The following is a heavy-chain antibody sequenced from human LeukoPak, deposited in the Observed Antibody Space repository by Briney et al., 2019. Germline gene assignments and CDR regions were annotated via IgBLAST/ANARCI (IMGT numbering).Heavy chain of an antibody. Sequence: GGSLRLSCAASGFTFSAYWMTWVRLAPGKGLEWVANIKEDGGEKYYVDSVKGRFTISRDNAKNSLCLQMNSLRAEDTAVYYCARDMDYYDFWSGYFPDYWGQGTLVTVSS. CDR2: IKEDGGEK. CDR1: GFTFSAYW. V-gene: IGHV3-7*01. CDR3: ARDMDYYDFWSGYFPDY. J-gene: IGHJ4*02. D-gene: IGHD3-3*01.